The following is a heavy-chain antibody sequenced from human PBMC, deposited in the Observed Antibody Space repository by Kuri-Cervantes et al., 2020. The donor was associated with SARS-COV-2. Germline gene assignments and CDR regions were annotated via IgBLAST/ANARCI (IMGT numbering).Heavy chain of an antibody. D-gene: IGHD3-3*01. CDR1: GYTFTGYY. V-gene: IGHV1-2*02. CDR2: INPNSGGT. CDR3: ARDGRFLEWFSPTRPHLDY. J-gene: IGHJ4*02. Sequence: ASVKVSCKASGYTFTGYYMHWVRQAPGQGLEWMGWINPNSGGTNYAQKFQGRVTMTRDTSISTAYMELSRLRSDDTAVYYCARDGRFLEWFSPTRPHLDYWGQGTLVTVPS.